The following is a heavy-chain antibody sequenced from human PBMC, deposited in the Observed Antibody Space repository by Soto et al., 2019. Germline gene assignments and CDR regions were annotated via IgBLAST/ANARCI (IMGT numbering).Heavy chain of an antibody. D-gene: IGHD3-3*01. J-gene: IGHJ6*02. CDR3: VRGQPHRITIFEVVIRSYDYGMDV. CDR2: INYRGST. V-gene: IGHV4-34*01. Sequence: QVQLQQWGAGLLKPSETLSLTCAVYGGSFTGYYWTWIRQTPWKGLEWIGEINYRGSTYYNPSLESRITMAVDTSKNQFSLKLSSVTAADTAVYFCVRGQPHRITIFEVVIRSYDYGMDVWGQGTTVTVSS. CDR1: GGSFTGYY.